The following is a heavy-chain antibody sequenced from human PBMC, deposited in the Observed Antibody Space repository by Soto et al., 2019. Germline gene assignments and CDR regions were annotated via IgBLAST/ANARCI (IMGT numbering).Heavy chain of an antibody. J-gene: IGHJ4*02. D-gene: IGHD1-26*01. V-gene: IGHV1-58*01. CDR2: IVVGSGNT. CDR3: ATHREGATYYFDY. Sequence: QMQLVQSGPEVKKPGTSVKVSCKASTFTFTSSAVQWVRQARAQRLEWIGWIVVGSGNTKYAQNFQQRVTITRDMSSGTAYVEVSRLRSEDTAVYYCATHREGATYYFDYWGEGTLLTVSS. CDR1: TFTFTSSA.